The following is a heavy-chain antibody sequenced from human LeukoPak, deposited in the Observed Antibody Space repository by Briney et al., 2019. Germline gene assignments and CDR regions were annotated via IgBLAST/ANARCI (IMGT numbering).Heavy chain of an antibody. D-gene: IGHD1-26*01. J-gene: IGHJ4*02. CDR1: GFTFSSYW. V-gene: IGHV3-7*03. CDR3: ARDVSGGRGATEY. CDR2: INQGGSEK. Sequence: GGSLRLSCAASGFTFSSYWMSWLRQAPGKRLEWVGNINQGGSEKNYVDSVKGRFTISRDNAKNSLDLQMNSLRADDTAVYYCARDVSGGRGATEYWGQGTLVTVSS.